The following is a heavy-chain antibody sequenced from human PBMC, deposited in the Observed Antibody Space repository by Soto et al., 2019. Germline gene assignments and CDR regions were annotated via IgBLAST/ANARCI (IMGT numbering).Heavy chain of an antibody. V-gene: IGHV1-24*01. CDR3: ARDIPTVTTEWSAFDI. D-gene: IGHD4-17*01. CDR2: FDPEDGET. Sequence: ASVKVSCKASGYTFTSYYMHWVRQAPGQGLEWMGRFDPEDGETIYAQKFQGRVTMTEDTSTNTAYMELSSLRSEDTAVYYCARDIPTVTTEWSAFDIWGQGTMVTVSS. J-gene: IGHJ3*02. CDR1: GYTFTSYY.